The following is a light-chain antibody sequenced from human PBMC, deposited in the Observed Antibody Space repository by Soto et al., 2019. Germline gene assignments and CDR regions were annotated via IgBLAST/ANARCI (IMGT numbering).Light chain of an antibody. CDR3: QQYNSYQLT. CDR1: QSISSW. Sequence: DIQMTQSPSTLSASVGDRVTITCRASQSISSWLAWYQQKPGKAPKLLIYDASSLESGVLSRFSGSGSGTEFTLTISSLQPDDFATYYCQQYNSYQLTFGGGTKVEIK. CDR2: DAS. J-gene: IGKJ4*01. V-gene: IGKV1-5*01.